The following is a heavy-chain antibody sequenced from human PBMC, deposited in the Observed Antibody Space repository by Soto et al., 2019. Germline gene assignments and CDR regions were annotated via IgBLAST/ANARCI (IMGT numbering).Heavy chain of an antibody. CDR3: AGFGRGSELYYYGMDV. J-gene: IGHJ6*02. D-gene: IGHD3-3*01. V-gene: IGHV3-33*01. Sequence: GGSLRLSCAASGFTFSSYGMHWVRQAPGKGLEWVAVIWYDGSNKYYADPVKGRFTISRDNSKNTLYLQMNSLRAEDTAVYYCAGFGRGSELYYYGMDVWGQGTTVTVSS. CDR1: GFTFSSYG. CDR2: IWYDGSNK.